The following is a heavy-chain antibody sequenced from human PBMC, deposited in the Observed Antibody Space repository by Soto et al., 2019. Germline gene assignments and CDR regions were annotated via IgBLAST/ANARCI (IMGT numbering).Heavy chain of an antibody. CDR3: AKDIFDCSGGSCYYRLCEMGFDP. V-gene: IGHV3-9*01. J-gene: IGHJ5*02. CDR2: ISWNSGSI. D-gene: IGHD2-15*01. Sequence: GGSLRLSCAASGFTFDDYAMHWVRQAPGKGLEWVSGISWNSGSIGYADSVKGRFTISRDNAKNSLYLQMNRLRAEDTALYYCAKDIFDCSGGSCYYRLCEMGFDPWGRGTLVTVSS. CDR1: GFTFDDYA.